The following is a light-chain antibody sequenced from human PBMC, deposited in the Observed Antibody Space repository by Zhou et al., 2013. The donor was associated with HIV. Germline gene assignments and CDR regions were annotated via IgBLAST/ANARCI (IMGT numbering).Light chain of an antibody. Sequence: DIQMTQSPSSLSASVGDRVTISCRASQGIRDDLGWYQQKPGKAPKRLIYSASSLQGGVPSRFSGSGSGTEFTLTISSLQPDDFATYYCQQYNSYWTFGQGTKVEIK. V-gene: IGKV1-17*01. CDR2: SAS. J-gene: IGKJ1*01. CDR3: QQYNSYWT. CDR1: QGIRDD.